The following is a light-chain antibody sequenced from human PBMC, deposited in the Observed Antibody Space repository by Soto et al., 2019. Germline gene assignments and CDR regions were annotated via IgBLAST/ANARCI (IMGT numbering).Light chain of an antibody. CDR1: QSVSSSH. J-gene: IGKJ4*01. CDR3: QQYGLSLLT. Sequence: EIVLTQSPGTLSLSPGERATLSCRPSQSVSSSHLAWYQQKPGQAPRLIIYGTSSRATGIPDRFSGSGSGTDFTLSISRLEPEDVAVYYCQQYGLSLLTLGGGTKVDIK. CDR2: GTS. V-gene: IGKV3-20*01.